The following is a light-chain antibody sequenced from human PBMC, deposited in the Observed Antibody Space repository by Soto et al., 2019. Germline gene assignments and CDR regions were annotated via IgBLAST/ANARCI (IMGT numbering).Light chain of an antibody. CDR2: DAC. Sequence: DIQMTQSPSTLSASAGDRVTITCRASQTISSWLAWYQQKPGKAPKLLIYDACTLASGAPSRFSGSASRTEFTLTISSLQPDDFATYYCQHYNSYPYTFGQGTELEIK. CDR1: QTISSW. V-gene: IGKV1-5*01. J-gene: IGKJ2*01. CDR3: QHYNSYPYT.